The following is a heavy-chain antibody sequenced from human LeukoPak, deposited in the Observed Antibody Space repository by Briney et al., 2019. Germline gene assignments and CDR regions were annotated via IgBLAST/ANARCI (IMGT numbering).Heavy chain of an antibody. V-gene: IGHV3-73*01. CDR3: TRVGPTTADY. Sequence: GGSLRLSCAASGFTFSGSTMHWVRQASGKGLEWVGRIKSKGNTYASAYAASVKGRFTISRDDSKNTAYLQMNNLKTEETAMYYCTRVGPTTADYWGQGTLVIVSS. CDR2: IKSKGNTYAS. CDR1: GFTFSGST. J-gene: IGHJ4*02. D-gene: IGHD5-12*01.